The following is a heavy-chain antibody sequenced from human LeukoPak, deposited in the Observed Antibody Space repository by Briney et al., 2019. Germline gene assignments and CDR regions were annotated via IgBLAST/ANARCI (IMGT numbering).Heavy chain of an antibody. CDR3: ARDHPGYSYGRDY. J-gene: IGHJ4*02. D-gene: IGHD5-18*01. Sequence: GGSLRLSCAASGFTFSSYSMNWVRQAPGKGLEWVSSISSSSSYIYYADSVKGRFTISRDNAKNSLYLQMNSLRAEDTAVYYCARDHPGYSYGRDYWGQGTPVTVSS. CDR2: ISSSSSYI. CDR1: GFTFSSYS. V-gene: IGHV3-21*01.